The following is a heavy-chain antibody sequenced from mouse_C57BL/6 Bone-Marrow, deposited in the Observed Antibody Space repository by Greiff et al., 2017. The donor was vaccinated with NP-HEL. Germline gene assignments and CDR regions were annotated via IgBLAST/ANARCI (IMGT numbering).Heavy chain of an antibody. CDR2: ISYDGSN. J-gene: IGHJ2*01. CDR3: ASGWYYFDY. V-gene: IGHV3-6*01. D-gene: IGHD1-1*02. Sequence: EVKLEESGPGLVKPSQSLSLTCSVTGYSITSGYYWNWIRQFPGNKLEWMGYISYDGSNNYNPSLKNRISITRDTSKNQFFLKLNSVTTEDTATYYCASGWYYFDYWGQGTTLTVSS. CDR1: GYSITSGYY.